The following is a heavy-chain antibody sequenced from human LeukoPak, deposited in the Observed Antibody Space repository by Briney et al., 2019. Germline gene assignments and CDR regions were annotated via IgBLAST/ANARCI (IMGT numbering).Heavy chain of an antibody. CDR2: IKSKTDGGTT. CDR1: GFTVSSNY. CDR3: TSSGYYYADAFDI. Sequence: PGGSLRLSCAASGFTVSSNYMSWVRQAPGKGLEWVGRIKSKTDGGTTDYAAPVKGRFTISRDDSKNTLYLQMNSLKTEDTAVYYCTSSGYYYADAFDIWGQGTMVTVSS. V-gene: IGHV3-15*01. D-gene: IGHD3-22*01. J-gene: IGHJ3*02.